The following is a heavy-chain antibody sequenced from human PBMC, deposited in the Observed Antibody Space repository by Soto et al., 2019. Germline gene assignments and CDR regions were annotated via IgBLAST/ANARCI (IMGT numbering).Heavy chain of an antibody. CDR3: ARIIAVAGYYYYYYGMDV. CDR1: GFTFSSYS. D-gene: IGHD6-19*01. V-gene: IGHV3-48*02. Sequence: LRLSCAASGFTFSSYSMNWVRQAPGKGLEWVSYISSSSSTIYYADSVKGRFTISRDNAKNSLYLQMNSLRDEDTAVYYCARIIAVAGYYYYYYGMDVWGQGTTVTVSS. J-gene: IGHJ6*02. CDR2: ISSSSSTI.